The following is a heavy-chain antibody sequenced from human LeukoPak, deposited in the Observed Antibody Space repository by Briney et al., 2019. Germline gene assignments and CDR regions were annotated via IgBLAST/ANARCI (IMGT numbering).Heavy chain of an antibody. CDR2: INHSGSI. D-gene: IGHD6-13*01. J-gene: IGHJ4*02. V-gene: IGHV4-34*01. CDR3: ARDRPAGNTGHSHDY. Sequence: SETLSLTCAVYGGSFSGYYWSWIRQPPGKGLEWIGEINHSGSINYNPSLKSRVTISADTSKNQFSLKVSSVTAADTAVYYCARDRPAGNTGHSHDYWGQGTLVTVSS. CDR1: GGSFSGYY.